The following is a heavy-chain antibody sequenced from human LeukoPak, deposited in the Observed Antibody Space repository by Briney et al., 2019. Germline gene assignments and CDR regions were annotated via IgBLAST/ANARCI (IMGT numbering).Heavy chain of an antibody. D-gene: IGHD3-16*01. CDR1: GGSISSGSYY. CDR3: ARGTEGGSYDYFDY. V-gene: IGHV4-61*02. J-gene: IGHJ4*02. CDR2: IYTSGST. Sequence: SETLSLTCSVSGGSISSGSYYWSWIRQPAGKGLEWIGRIYTSGSTNYNPSLKSRVTISVDTSKNQFSLKLSSVTAADTAVYYCARGTEGGSYDYFDYWGQGTLVTVSS.